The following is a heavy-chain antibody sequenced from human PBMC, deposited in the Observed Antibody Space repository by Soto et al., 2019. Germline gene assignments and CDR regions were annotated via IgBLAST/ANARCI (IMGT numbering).Heavy chain of an antibody. Sequence: PPETLSLTCTVSGGSISSGGYYWSWIRQHPGKGLEWIGYIYYSGSTYYNPSLKSRVTISVDTSKDQFSLKLSSVTAADTAVYYCARAQDFWSGLALDGMDVWGQGTTVTVSS. CDR3: ARAQDFWSGLALDGMDV. D-gene: IGHD3-3*01. V-gene: IGHV4-31*02. J-gene: IGHJ6*02. CDR2: IYYSGST. CDR1: GGSISSGGYY.